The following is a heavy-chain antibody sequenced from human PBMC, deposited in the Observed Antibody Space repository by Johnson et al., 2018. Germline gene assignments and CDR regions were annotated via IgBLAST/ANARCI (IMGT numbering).Heavy chain of an antibody. CDR3: ARISRFGELLTRNDAFDI. CDR2: IYPGDSDT. J-gene: IGHJ3*02. V-gene: IGHV5-51*03. D-gene: IGHD3-10*01. Sequence: VQLQESGAEVKKAGESLKISCKGSGDSFKRYWIGWVRQMPGKGLEWMGIIYPGDSDTRFSPSFQGQVTISADKSISTAYLQWSSLKASDSAIYYCARISRFGELLTRNDAFDIWGQGTMVTVSS. CDR1: GDSFKRYW.